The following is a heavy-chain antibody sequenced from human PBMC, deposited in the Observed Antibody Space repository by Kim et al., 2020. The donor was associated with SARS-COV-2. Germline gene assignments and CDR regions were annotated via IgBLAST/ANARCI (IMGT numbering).Heavy chain of an antibody. CDR1: GFTFSDYY. V-gene: IGHV3-11*05. Sequence: GGSLRLSCAASGFTFSDYYMSWIRQAPGKGLEWVSYISSSSSYTNYADSVKGRFTISRDNAKNSLYLQMNSLRAEDTAVYYCARGRYYYDSSGYYYFDYWGQGTLVTVSS. J-gene: IGHJ4*02. D-gene: IGHD3-22*01. CDR3: ARGRYYYDSSGYYYFDY. CDR2: ISSSSSYT.